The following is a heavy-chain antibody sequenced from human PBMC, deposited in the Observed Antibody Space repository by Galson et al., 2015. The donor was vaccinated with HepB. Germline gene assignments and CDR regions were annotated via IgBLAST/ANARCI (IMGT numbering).Heavy chain of an antibody. Sequence: SLRLSCAASGFTFSSYSMNWVRQAPGKGLEWVSSISSSSSYIYYADSVKGRFTISRDNAKNSLYLQMNSLRAEDTAVYYCARDPSGSYSFDYWGQGTLVTVSS. CDR1: GFTFSSYS. CDR2: ISSSSSYI. D-gene: IGHD1-26*01. CDR3: ARDPSGSYSFDY. J-gene: IGHJ4*02. V-gene: IGHV3-21*01.